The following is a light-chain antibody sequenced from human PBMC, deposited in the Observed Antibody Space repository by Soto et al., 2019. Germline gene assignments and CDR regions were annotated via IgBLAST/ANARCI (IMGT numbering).Light chain of an antibody. CDR3: QQFDSSVT. J-gene: IGKJ1*01. Sequence: EIVLTQSPGSLSLSPGERATLSCRASQSVSSTFFAWYQQRPGQAPRLLMYGASSRATGIPERFSGSGSGTEFTLTISRLEPEDFEVYYCQQFDSSVTFGQGTKVEIK. CDR1: QSVSSTF. V-gene: IGKV3-20*01. CDR2: GAS.